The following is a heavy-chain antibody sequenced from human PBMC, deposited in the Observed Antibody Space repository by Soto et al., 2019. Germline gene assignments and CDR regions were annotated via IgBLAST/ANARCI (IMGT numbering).Heavy chain of an antibody. CDR1: GFTFSSYA. J-gene: IGHJ4*02. Sequence: EVQLLESGGGLVQPGGSLRLSCAASGFTFSSYAMSWVRQAPGKGLEWVSAISGSGGSTYYADSVKGRFTISRDNSKNTLYLQMNSLRAEDTAVYYCAQGPLGRLLPLGKEWGQGSLVTGSS. CDR2: ISGSGGST. CDR3: AQGPLGRLLPLGKE. D-gene: IGHD3-16*02. V-gene: IGHV3-23*01.